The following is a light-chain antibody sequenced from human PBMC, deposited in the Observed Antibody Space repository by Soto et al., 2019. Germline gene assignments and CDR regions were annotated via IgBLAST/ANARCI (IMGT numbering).Light chain of an antibody. Sequence: QAVVTQPPSVSGAPGQRVTISCTGSSSNIGAGYDVHWYQQLPGTAPKLLIYGNSNRPSGVPDRFSGSKSGTSASLAITGLQAGDEADYYCQSYDSSLSVYVFGTGTKLTVL. CDR2: GNS. CDR1: SSNIGAGYD. V-gene: IGLV1-40*01. J-gene: IGLJ1*01. CDR3: QSYDSSLSVYV.